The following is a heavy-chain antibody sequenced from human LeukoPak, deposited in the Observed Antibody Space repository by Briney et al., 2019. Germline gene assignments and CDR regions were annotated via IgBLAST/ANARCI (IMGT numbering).Heavy chain of an antibody. V-gene: IGHV4-39*01. CDR3: ARQSSGYYYGWFDP. J-gene: IGHJ5*02. CDR2: IFYTGNT. CDR1: GGSILDSTYY. D-gene: IGHD3-22*01. Sequence: PSETLSLTCTVSGGSILDSTYYWAWIRQPPGKGLEWIATIFYTGNTHYNPSLKSRVTMSVDTVKNQLSLNLNSVTAADTAVYYCARQSSGYYYGWFDPWGQGTLVTVSS.